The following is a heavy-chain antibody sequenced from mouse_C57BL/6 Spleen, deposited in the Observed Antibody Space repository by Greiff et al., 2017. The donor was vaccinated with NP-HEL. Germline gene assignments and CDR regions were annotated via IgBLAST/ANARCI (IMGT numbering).Heavy chain of an antibody. V-gene: IGHV1-62-2*01. J-gene: IGHJ2*01. CDR2: FYPGRGSL. CDR1: GYTFTEYT. Sequence: VTLVESGAELVKPGASVKLSFKASGYTFTEYTIHWVTPRSGQGLEWIGWFYPGRGSLQYNEKFKDKATLSADKSSSTVYMELIRLTSEDSAVYFCARHALYYGPLFDYWGQGTTLTVSS. D-gene: IGHD1-1*01. CDR3: ARHALYYGPLFDY.